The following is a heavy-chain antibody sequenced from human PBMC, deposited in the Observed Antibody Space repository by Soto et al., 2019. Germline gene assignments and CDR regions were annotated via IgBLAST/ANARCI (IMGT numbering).Heavy chain of an antibody. CDR2: IIPIFGTA. Sequence: SVKVSCKASGGTFSSFAISWVRQAPGQGLEWMGGIIPIFGTANYAQKFQGRVTITADKSTSTAYMELSSLRSEDTAVYYCASATMNGAFDIWGQGTMVTVSS. J-gene: IGHJ3*02. D-gene: IGHD3-22*01. CDR1: GGTFSSFA. CDR3: ASATMNGAFDI. V-gene: IGHV1-69*06.